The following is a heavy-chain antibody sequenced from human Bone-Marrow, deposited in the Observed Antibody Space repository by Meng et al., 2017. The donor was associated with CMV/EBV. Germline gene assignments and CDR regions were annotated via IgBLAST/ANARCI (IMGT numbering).Heavy chain of an antibody. Sequence: CAVSGAYINARSTWWSWVRQPPGKGLEWIGEVSHSGSAKYIPSLKSRVTISVDLTRNHFSLKLTSVTAADTGVYFCARSPGWWSLDYWGQGALVTVSS. V-gene: IGHV4-4*01. CDR2: VSHSGSA. J-gene: IGHJ4*02. CDR1: GAYINARSTW. CDR3: ARSPGWWSLDY. D-gene: IGHD2-15*01.